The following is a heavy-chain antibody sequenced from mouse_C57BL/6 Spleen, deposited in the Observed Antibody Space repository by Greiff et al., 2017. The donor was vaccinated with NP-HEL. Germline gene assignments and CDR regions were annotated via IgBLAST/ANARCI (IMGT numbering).Heavy chain of an antibody. D-gene: IGHD2-2*01. V-gene: IGHV5-17*01. CDR3: ARARSTMVTTDPIWYAMDY. CDR2: ISSGSSTI. CDR1: GFTFSDYG. Sequence: EVMLVESGGGLVKPGGSLKLSCAASGFTFSDYGMHWVRQAPEKGLEWVAYISSGSSTIYYADTVKGRFTISRDNAKNTLFLQMTSLRSEDTAMYYCARARSTMVTTDPIWYAMDYWGQGTSVTVSS. J-gene: IGHJ4*01.